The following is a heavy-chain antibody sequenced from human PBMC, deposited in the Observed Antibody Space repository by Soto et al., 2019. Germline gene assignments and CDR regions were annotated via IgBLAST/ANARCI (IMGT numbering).Heavy chain of an antibody. CDR1: GGTFSTYA. V-gene: IGHV1-69*12. CDR2: IIPMFGTA. CDR3: ASGIQLWLRRINNGYSG. D-gene: IGHD5-18*01. Sequence: QVQLVQSGAEVKKPESSVKVSCKAPGGTFSTYAISWVRQAPGQGLEWMGGIIPMFGTANYAQRFQDRVTITADESMNTVYMELSSLRSEDTAVYFCASGIQLWLRRINNGYSGWGQATLVTVSS. J-gene: IGHJ4*02.